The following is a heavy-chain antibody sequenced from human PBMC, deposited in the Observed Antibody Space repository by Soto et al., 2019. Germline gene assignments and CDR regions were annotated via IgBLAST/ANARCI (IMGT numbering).Heavy chain of an antibody. CDR1: GFTVSSNY. V-gene: IGHV3-53*01. CDR3: ESGRLDYDFWSGYLPYYYGMDG. CDR2: IYSGGST. J-gene: IGHJ6*02. D-gene: IGHD3-3*01. Sequence: EVQLVESGGGLIQPGGSLRLSCAASGFTVSSNYMSWVRQAPGKGLEWVSVIYSGGSTSYADSVKGRFTISRDNSKNTLYLQMNSLRADDTAVYYCESGRLDYDFWSGYLPYYYGMDGWGQGTTVTVSS.